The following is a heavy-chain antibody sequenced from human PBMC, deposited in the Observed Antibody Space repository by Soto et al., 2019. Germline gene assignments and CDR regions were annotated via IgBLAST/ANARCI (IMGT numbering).Heavy chain of an antibody. Sequence: EVQLLESGGGLVQPGGSLRLSCAASGFTFSSYAMSWVRQAPGKGLEWVSGISGSGDSTYYADSVKGRFTISRDNSESTLYLQRNSLRADDTAVYYCAKSAGGYCSATTCAGNFGYFELWGRGTLVTVSS. V-gene: IGHV3-23*01. D-gene: IGHD2-2*01. CDR2: ISGSGDST. CDR1: GFTFSSYA. CDR3: AKSAGGYCSATTCAGNFGYFEL. J-gene: IGHJ2*01.